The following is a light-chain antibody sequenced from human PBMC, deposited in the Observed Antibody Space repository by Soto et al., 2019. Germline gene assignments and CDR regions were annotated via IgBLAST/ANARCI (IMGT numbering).Light chain of an antibody. CDR3: CSYASSNTWV. J-gene: IGLJ3*02. CDR1: SSDVGGYNY. Sequence: QSVLTQPRSVSGSPGQSVTISCTGTSSDVGGYNYVSWYQQHPGKAPKLMIYDVSKLPSGVPDRFSGSKSGNTASLTISGLQAEDEAEYYCCSYASSNTWVFGGGTKVTVL. V-gene: IGLV2-11*01. CDR2: DVS.